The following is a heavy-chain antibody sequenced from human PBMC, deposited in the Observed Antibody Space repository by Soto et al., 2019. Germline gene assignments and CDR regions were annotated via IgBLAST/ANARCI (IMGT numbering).Heavy chain of an antibody. Sequence: GGSLRLSCAASGFTFTNYGMHWVRQAPGKGLEWVAIIWYDGSNKYYADSVKGRFTISRDNSKNTLYLQMNSLRAEDTAVYYCARDGRDTLSWLFDYWGQGTLVTVSS. V-gene: IGHV3-30*02. J-gene: IGHJ4*02. D-gene: IGHD6-13*01. CDR3: ARDGRDTLSWLFDY. CDR1: GFTFTNYG. CDR2: IWYDGSNK.